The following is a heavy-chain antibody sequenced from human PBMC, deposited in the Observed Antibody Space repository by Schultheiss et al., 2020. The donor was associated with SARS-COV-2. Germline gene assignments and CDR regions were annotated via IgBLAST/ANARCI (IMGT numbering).Heavy chain of an antibody. D-gene: IGHD3-22*01. Sequence: GGSLRLSCVASGFTFSNYGMNWVRQAPGKGLEWVSYISSSSSTIYYADSVKGRFTISRDNAKNSLYLQMNSLRAEDTAVYYCARGGKFYYDSSGTTDFDYWGQGTLVTVSS. V-gene: IGHV3-48*04. CDR1: GFTFSNYG. CDR2: ISSSSSTI. CDR3: ARGGKFYYDSSGTTDFDY. J-gene: IGHJ4*02.